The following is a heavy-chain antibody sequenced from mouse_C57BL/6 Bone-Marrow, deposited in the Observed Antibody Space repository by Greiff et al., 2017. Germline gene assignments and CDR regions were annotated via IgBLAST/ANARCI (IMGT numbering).Heavy chain of an antibody. V-gene: IGHV1-69*01. Sequence: QVQLQQPGAELVMPGASVKLSCKDSGYTFTSYWMHWVKQRPGQGLEWIGEIDPSDSYTNYNQKFKGKSTLTVDKSSSTAYMQLSSLTSEDSAVYYCARGDYDGDFDVWGTGTTVTVSS. CDR3: ARGDYDGDFDV. D-gene: IGHD2-4*01. CDR1: GYTFTSYW. J-gene: IGHJ1*03. CDR2: IDPSDSYT.